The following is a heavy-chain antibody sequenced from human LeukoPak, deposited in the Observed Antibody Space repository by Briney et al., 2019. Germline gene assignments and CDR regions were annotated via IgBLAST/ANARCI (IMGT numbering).Heavy chain of an antibody. J-gene: IGHJ4*02. V-gene: IGHV4-61*01. Sequence: ASETLSLTCTVSGGSVSSGTYYWGWIRQPPGKGLEWIGYIYYTGSTNYNPSLKSRVTISVDTSKNQFSLKLSSVTAADTAVYYCARFDYGDYFDYWGQGTLVTVSS. D-gene: IGHD4-17*01. CDR2: IYYTGST. CDR1: GGSVSSGTYY. CDR3: ARFDYGDYFDY.